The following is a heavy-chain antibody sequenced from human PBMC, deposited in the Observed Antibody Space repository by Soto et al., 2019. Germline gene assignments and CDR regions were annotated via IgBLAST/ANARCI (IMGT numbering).Heavy chain of an antibody. CDR1: GFTFSTSG. CDR2: INQDGSER. CDR3: VKDNRGSY. Sequence: PGGSLRLSCAASGFTFSTSGMMWVRQAPGKGLEWVANINQDGSERYYVDSVKGRFTISRDNAKNSLYLQMNSLRAEDTAVYYCVKDNRGSYWGQGTLVTVSS. D-gene: IGHD3-10*01. V-gene: IGHV3-7*01. J-gene: IGHJ4*02.